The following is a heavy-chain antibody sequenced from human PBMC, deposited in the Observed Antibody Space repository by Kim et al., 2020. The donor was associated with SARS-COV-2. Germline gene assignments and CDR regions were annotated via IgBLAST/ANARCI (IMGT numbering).Heavy chain of an antibody. CDR3: TTSAMVFYYYGMDV. J-gene: IGHJ6*02. Sequence: AAPVTGRFTISRDDSKNTLYLQMNSLKTEDTAVYYCTTSAMVFYYYGMDVWGQGTTVTVSS. D-gene: IGHD5-18*01. V-gene: IGHV3-15*01.